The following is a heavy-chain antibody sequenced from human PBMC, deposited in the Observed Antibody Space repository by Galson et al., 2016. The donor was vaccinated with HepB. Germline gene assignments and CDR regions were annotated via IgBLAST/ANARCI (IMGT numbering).Heavy chain of an antibody. V-gene: IGHV1-8*01. CDR2: MNPSSGNS. CDR1: GYSFSDYD. J-gene: IGHJ4*02. Sequence: SVKVSCKASGYSFSDYDFAWVRQASGQGLEWMGWMNPSSGNSNFAQRLRNRVRVTSDASINTAYLELSSLTSEDTAVYYCAMAIRNQLLSEYWGQGTLITLSS. D-gene: IGHD4-23*01. CDR3: AMAIRNQLLSEY.